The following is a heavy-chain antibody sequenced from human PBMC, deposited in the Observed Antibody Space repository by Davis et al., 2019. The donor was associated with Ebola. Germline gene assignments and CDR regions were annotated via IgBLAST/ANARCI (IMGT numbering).Heavy chain of an antibody. CDR2: MNPNSGNT. Sequence: ASVKVSCKASGYTFTGYYMHWVRQATGQGLEWMGWMNPNSGNTGYAQKFQGRVTITRNTSISTAYMELSSLRSEDTAVYYCARGVGSSSWYWFDPWGQGTLVTVSS. J-gene: IGHJ5*02. D-gene: IGHD6-13*01. CDR3: ARGVGSSSWYWFDP. CDR1: GYTFTGYY. V-gene: IGHV1-8*03.